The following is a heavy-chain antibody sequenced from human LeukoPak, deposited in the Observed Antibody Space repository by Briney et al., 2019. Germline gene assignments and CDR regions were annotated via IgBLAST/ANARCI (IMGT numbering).Heavy chain of an antibody. Sequence: PGGSLRLSCAASGFTVSSNYMSWVRQAPGKGLEWVSVIYSGGSTYYADSVKGRFTISRDNAKNTLYLQMNSLRAEDTAVYYCALATTVTSDAFDIWGQGTMVTVSS. J-gene: IGHJ3*02. D-gene: IGHD4-17*01. CDR2: IYSGGST. V-gene: IGHV3-66*01. CDR3: ALATTVTSDAFDI. CDR1: GFTVSSNY.